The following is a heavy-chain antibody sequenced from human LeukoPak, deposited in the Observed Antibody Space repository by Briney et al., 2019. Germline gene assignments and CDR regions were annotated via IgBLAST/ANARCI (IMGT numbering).Heavy chain of an antibody. Sequence: SETLSLTCTVSGGSISSYYWSWIRQPPGKGREWIGYIYYSGSTNYNPSLKSRVTISVDTSKNQFSLKLSSVTAADTPVYYCASNYYYDSSGHSLQHWGQGTLVTVSS. V-gene: IGHV4-59*01. CDR1: GGSISSYY. D-gene: IGHD3-22*01. J-gene: IGHJ1*01. CDR3: ASNYYYDSSGHSLQH. CDR2: IYYSGST.